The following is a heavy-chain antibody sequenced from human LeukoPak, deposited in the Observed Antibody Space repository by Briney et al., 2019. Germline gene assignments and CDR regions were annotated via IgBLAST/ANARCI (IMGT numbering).Heavy chain of an antibody. J-gene: IGHJ5*02. V-gene: IGHV3-74*01. CDR3: ARDPTGFRIAAAGDGVWFDP. Sequence: PGGSLRLSCAASGFTFSNYWMHWVRHAPGKGPVWVSRINSDGINTSYADSVKGRFTISRDNAKNSLYLQMNSLRAEDTAVYYCARDPTGFRIAAAGDGVWFDPWGQGTLVTVSS. CDR1: GFTFSNYW. CDR2: INSDGINT. D-gene: IGHD6-13*01.